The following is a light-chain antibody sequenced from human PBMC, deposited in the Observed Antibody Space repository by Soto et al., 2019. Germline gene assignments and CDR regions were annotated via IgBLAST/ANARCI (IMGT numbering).Light chain of an antibody. CDR1: QGISSY. Sequence: DIQLTQSPSFLSASVGDRVTITCRASQGISSYLAWDQQKPEKAPKLLIYAASTLQSGVPSRFSGSGSGTEFTLTISSLQPEDFATYYCQQLNSYPLFGPGTKVDI. CDR2: AAS. J-gene: IGKJ3*01. CDR3: QQLNSYPL. V-gene: IGKV1-9*01.